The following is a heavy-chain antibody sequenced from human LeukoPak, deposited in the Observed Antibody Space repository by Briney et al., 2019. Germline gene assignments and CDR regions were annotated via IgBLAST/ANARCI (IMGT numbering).Heavy chain of an antibody. V-gene: IGHV1-69*05. CDR3: ARDLPQYNSSWYYYYGMDV. Sequence: EASVKVSCKASGGTFSSYAISWVRQAPGQGLEWMGGIIPIFGTANYAQKFQGRVTMTRDTSTSTVYMDLSSLRSEDTAVYYCARDLPQYNSSWYYYYGMDVWGQGTTVTVSS. D-gene: IGHD6-13*01. CDR2: IIPIFGTA. J-gene: IGHJ6*02. CDR1: GGTFSSYA.